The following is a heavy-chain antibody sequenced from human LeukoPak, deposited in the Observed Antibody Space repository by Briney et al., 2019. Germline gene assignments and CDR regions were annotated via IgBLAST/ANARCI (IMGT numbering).Heavy chain of an antibody. CDR2: IYYGGST. CDR3: ARDAGHQLSRRNYYAMDV. D-gene: IGHD2-2*01. CDR1: GASISSSSYY. Sequence: SETLSLTCTVSGASISSSSYYWGWIRQPPGKGLEWIGSIYYGGSTYYNPSLKSRVTISVDTSKNQFSLKVNSVTAADTAVYYCARDAGHQLSRRNYYAMDVWGQGTTVTVSS. V-gene: IGHV4-39*07. J-gene: IGHJ6*02.